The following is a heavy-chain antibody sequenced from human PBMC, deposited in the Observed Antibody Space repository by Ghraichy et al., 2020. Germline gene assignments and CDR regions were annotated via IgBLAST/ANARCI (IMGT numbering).Heavy chain of an antibody. CDR3: AGAPNDFEVVERATRSPFFDS. V-gene: IGHV4-34*01. Sequence: SETLSLTCAVYSGSFSDYSWSWIRQPPGKGLEWIGEINHSGSTNYNPSLKSRVTISLDTSKNQVSLKLRSVTAADTAVYYCAGAPNDFEVVERATRSPFFDSWDRGTLVTVSS. D-gene: IGHD2-21*01. CDR2: INHSGST. J-gene: IGHJ4*02. CDR1: SGSFSDYS.